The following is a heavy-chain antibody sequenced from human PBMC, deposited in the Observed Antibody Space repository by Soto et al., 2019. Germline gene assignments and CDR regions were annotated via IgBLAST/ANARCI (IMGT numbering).Heavy chain of an antibody. Sequence: GGSLRLSCAASGFTFSSYGMHWVRQAPGKGLEWVAVIWYDGSNKYYADSVKGRFTISRDNSKNTLYLQMNSLKAEDTAVYYCASAGSSTVRRGNWFDPWGQGTLVTVSS. CDR2: IWYDGSNK. D-gene: IGHD4-17*01. CDR3: ASAGSSTVRRGNWFDP. CDR1: GFTFSSYG. V-gene: IGHV3-33*01. J-gene: IGHJ5*02.